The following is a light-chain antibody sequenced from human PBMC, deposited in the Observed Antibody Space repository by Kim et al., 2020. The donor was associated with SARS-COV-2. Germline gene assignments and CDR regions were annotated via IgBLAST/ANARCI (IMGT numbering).Light chain of an antibody. J-gene: IGLJ1*01. CDR1: SSAVCGYNY. V-gene: IGLV2-11*01. Sequence: QSVTISCTGASSAVCGYNYVSWYQQHPGKAPKPMIYDVSKRPSGVPDRFSGSKSGNTASLTISGLQAEDEADYYCCSYAGSYTNYVFGTGTKVTVL. CDR2: DVS. CDR3: CSYAGSYTNYV.